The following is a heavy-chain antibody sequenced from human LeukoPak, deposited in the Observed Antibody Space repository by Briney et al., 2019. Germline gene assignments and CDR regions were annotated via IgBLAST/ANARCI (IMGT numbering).Heavy chain of an antibody. CDR3: AREVDGDYAGGYDY. CDR2: INHSGST. D-gene: IGHD4-17*01. Sequence: PSETLSLTCAVYGGSFSGDYWSWIRQPPGKGLEWIGEINHSGSTNYNPSLKSRVTISVDTSKNQFSLKLSSVTAADTAVYYCAREVDGDYAGGYDYWGQGTLVTVSS. CDR1: GGSFSGDY. V-gene: IGHV4-34*01. J-gene: IGHJ4*02.